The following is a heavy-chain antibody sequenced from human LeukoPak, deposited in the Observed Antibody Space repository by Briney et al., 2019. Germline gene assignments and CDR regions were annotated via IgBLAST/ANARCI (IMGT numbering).Heavy chain of an antibody. CDR3: AKGSRNNWFDP. J-gene: IGHJ5*02. CDR1: GFTFSSYA. Sequence: GGSLRLSCAASGFTFSSYAMSWVRQAPGKGLEWVSAIGGNGGSTYYADSVKGRFTISRDNSKNTLYLQMNSLRAEDTAVYYCAKGSRNNWFDPWGQGTLVTVSS. V-gene: IGHV3-23*01. CDR2: IGGNGGST.